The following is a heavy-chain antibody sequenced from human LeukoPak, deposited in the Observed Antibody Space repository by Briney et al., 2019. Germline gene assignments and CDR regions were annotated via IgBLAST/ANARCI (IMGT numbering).Heavy chain of an antibody. CDR1: GGSISSSSSY. J-gene: IGHJ6*02. D-gene: IGHD3-16*02. CDR3: ARFYRLQQKKGMITFGGVIAPRGPDYYYYGMDV. V-gene: IGHV4-39*01. CDR2: IYYSGST. Sequence: PSETLSLTCTVSGGSISSSSSYWGWIRQPPGKGLEWIGSIYYSGSTYYNPSLKSRATISVDTSKNQFSLKLSSVTAADTAVYYCARFYRLQQKKGMITFGGVIAPRGPDYYYYGMDVWGQGTTVTVSS.